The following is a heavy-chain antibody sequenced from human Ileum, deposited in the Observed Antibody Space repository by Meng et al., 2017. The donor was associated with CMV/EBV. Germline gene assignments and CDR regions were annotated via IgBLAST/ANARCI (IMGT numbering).Heavy chain of an antibody. D-gene: IGHD5-12*01. V-gene: IGHV4-30-4*01. Sequence: QRQLQRAGPGRVKPSQTLSLTGSVSGASITNDDYYWSWIRQPPGKGLEWIGYIYYNGITYYNPSLKSRIAILVDTSKSQFSLIVSSVTAADTAVYYCAKYSGPSRWFDPWGQGTLVTVSS. J-gene: IGHJ5*02. CDR1: GASITNDDYY. CDR2: IYYNGIT. CDR3: AKYSGPSRWFDP.